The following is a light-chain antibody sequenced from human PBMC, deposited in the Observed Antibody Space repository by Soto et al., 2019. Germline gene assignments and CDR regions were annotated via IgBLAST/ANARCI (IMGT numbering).Light chain of an antibody. CDR2: GAS. Sequence: EIIMTQSPATLSLSPGERATLSCRASHSVSSRLAWYQQKPGQAPRLLIYGASTRATGLPARFSGSGSGTEFTLTINSLQSEDFAVYYCQHYTTWPLTFGGGTKVEI. V-gene: IGKV3-15*01. CDR1: HSVSSR. CDR3: QHYTTWPLT. J-gene: IGKJ4*01.